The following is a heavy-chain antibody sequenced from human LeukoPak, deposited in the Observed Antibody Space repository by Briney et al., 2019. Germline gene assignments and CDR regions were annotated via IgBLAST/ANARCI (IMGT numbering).Heavy chain of an antibody. CDR1: GFTFNTFA. V-gene: IGHV3-33*06. Sequence: GGSLRLSCAASGFTFNTFAMHWVRQAPGQGLEWVAAIWFDGSVKHYSDAVKGRFTISRDNSLNTLYLQMNSLRVEDTATYYCAKDTAVQFLEPAFWGQGTLVTVSS. D-gene: IGHD3-3*01. CDR2: IWFDGSVK. CDR3: AKDTAVQFLEPAF. J-gene: IGHJ4*02.